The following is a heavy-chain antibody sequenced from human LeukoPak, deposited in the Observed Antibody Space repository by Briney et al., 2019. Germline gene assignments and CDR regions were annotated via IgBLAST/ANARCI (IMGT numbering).Heavy chain of an antibody. CDR2: INPNSGGT. J-gene: IGHJ4*02. CDR1: GYTFTGYY. D-gene: IGHD3-9*01. V-gene: IGHV1-2*02. CDR3: ARDDYDILTGYYRSSDY. Sequence: GASVKVSCKASGYTFTGYYMHWVRQAPGPGLEWMGWINPNSGGTNYAQKFQGRVTMTRDTSISTAYMELSRLRSDDTAVYYCARDDYDILTGYYRSSDYWGQGTLVTVSS.